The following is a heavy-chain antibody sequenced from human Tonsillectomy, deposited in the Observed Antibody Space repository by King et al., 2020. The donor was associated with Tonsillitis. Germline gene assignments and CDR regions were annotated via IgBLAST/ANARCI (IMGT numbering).Heavy chain of an antibody. CDR2: ISGSGGST. CDR3: AVTGVPNYYYYYGMDV. J-gene: IGHJ6*02. V-gene: IGHV3-23*04. Sequence: QLVQSGGGLVQPGGSLRLSCAASGFSFSSYAMSWVRQAPGKGLEWVSAISGSGGSTFYAESVKGRFTISRENSKKTLYLQMKSLRVEDTAVYYCAVTGVPNYYYYYGMDVWGQGTTATVSS. D-gene: IGHD3-9*01. CDR1: GFSFSSYA.